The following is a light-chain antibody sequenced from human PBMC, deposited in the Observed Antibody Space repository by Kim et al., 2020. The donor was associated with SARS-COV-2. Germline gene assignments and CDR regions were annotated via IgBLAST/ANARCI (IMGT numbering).Light chain of an antibody. J-gene: IGKJ1*01. CDR1: QTVGSN. Sequence: SPGERTTNSCRASQTVGSNLAWYQHKPGQGPRLLIYGVSTRATDIPARFSGSGSGTEFTLTISSLQSEDFAVYYCQQYYNWPPWTFGQGTKVDIK. CDR2: GVS. CDR3: QQYYNWPPWT. V-gene: IGKV3-15*01.